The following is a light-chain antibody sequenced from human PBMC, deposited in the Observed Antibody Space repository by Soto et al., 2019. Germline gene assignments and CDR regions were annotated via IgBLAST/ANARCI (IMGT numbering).Light chain of an antibody. Sequence: DIQMTQSPSTLSASVGDRVTITCRASQSISSWLAWYQQKPGKAPKLLIYKASSLESGLPSRFSGGGSGTEFTLTISSLQPDDFATYYCQHYNSYPLTFGQGTKVEIK. CDR3: QHYNSYPLT. CDR1: QSISSW. V-gene: IGKV1-5*03. CDR2: KAS. J-gene: IGKJ1*01.